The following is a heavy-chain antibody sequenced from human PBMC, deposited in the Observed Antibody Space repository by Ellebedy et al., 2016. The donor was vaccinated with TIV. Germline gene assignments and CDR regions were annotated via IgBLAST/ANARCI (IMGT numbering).Heavy chain of an antibody. CDR3: ARAVGAAGKNGMDV. CDR2: ISAYNGNT. J-gene: IGHJ6*02. CDR1: GYTFTSYG. D-gene: IGHD6-13*01. Sequence: ASVKVSCKASGYTFTSYGISWVRQAPGQGLEWMGWISAYNGNTNYAQKLQGRVTMTTDTSTSTAYMELRSLRSDDTAVYYCARAVGAAGKNGMDVWGQGTTVTVSS. V-gene: IGHV1-18*04.